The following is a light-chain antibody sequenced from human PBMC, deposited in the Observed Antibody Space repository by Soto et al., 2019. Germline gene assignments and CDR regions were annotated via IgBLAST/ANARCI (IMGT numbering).Light chain of an antibody. J-gene: IGKJ4*01. CDR2: GAS. V-gene: IGKV3-20*01. CDR1: QSVSSSY. Sequence: EIVLTQSPGTLSLSPGERATLSCRASQSVSSSYLAWYQQKPGQAPRLLIYGASSRATGIPDRFSGSGSGTDFTLTISRLEPEDFAVYYCQQYGSFTFGGGTKVELK. CDR3: QQYGSFT.